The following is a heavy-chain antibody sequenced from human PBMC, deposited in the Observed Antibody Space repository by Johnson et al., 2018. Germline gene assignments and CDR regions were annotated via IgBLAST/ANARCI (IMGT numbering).Heavy chain of an antibody. J-gene: IGHJ6*03. D-gene: IGHD1-26*01. V-gene: IGHV3-30*18. Sequence: QVQLQESGGGVVQPGRSLRLSCAASGFTFSSYGMHWVRQAPGKGLEWVAVISYDGSYKYSADSVKGRFTISRDNSKNTLYLQKNSLGAEDTAVYYCAKDIVGANDYYYYYVDVWGKGTTVTVSS. CDR3: AKDIVGANDYYYYYVDV. CDR2: ISYDGSYK. CDR1: GFTFSSYG.